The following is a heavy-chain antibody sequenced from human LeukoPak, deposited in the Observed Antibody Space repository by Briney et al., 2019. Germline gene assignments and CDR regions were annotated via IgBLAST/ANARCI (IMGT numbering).Heavy chain of an antibody. V-gene: IGHV3-23*01. D-gene: IGHD2-2*01. CDR3: AKVDAGVVVPAARDYFDY. CDR2: ISGSGGSA. CDR1: GFTFSSYA. J-gene: IGHJ4*02. Sequence: PGGSLRLSCAASGFTFSSYAMSWVRQAPGKGLEWVSAISGSGGSAYYADSVKGRSTISRDNSKNTLYLQMNSLRAEDTAVYYCAKVDAGVVVPAARDYFDYWGQGTLVTVSS.